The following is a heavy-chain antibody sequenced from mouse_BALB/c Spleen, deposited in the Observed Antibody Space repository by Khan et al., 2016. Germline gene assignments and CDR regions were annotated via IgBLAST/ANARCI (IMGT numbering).Heavy chain of an antibody. J-gene: IGHJ4*01. D-gene: IGHD2-14*01. CDR3: ARHYRYDYYAMDD. V-gene: IGHV2-6-2*01. Sequence: QVQLKQSGPDLVAPSQSLSITCTVSGFSLTSYGVHWVRQPPGKGLEWLVVIWSDGSTTYNSALKSRLSISKDNSKSQVFLKMNSLQTDDTAMYYCARHYRYDYYAMDDWGQGTSVTVSS. CDR1: GFSLTSYG. CDR2: IWSDGST.